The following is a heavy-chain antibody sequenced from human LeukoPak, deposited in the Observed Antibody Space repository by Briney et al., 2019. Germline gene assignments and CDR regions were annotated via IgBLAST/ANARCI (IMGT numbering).Heavy chain of an antibody. CDR3: ARAGVGAPRD. Sequence: SETLSLTCTVSGGSISSHYWSRIRQPPGKGLEWIGYIYYSGSTNYNPSLKSRVTISVDTSKNQFSLKLSSVTAADTAVYYCARAGVGAPRDWGQGTLVTVSS. J-gene: IGHJ4*02. V-gene: IGHV4-59*11. CDR2: IYYSGST. CDR1: GGSISSHY. D-gene: IGHD1-26*01.